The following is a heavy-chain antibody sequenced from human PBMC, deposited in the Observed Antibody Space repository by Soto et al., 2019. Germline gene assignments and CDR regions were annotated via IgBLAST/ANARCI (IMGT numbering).Heavy chain of an antibody. J-gene: IGHJ4*02. CDR2: IFYSGST. D-gene: IGHD6-19*01. CDR1: GGSISGYY. Sequence: SENLSLTCTVSGGSISGYYWSWIRQPPGKGLEWIGYIFYSGSTNYNPSLRSRVTISVDTSKNQFSLRLSSVTTADTAMYYCARVGSSGWSPDYWGQGTLVTVSS. CDR3: ARVGSSGWSPDY. V-gene: IGHV4-59*01.